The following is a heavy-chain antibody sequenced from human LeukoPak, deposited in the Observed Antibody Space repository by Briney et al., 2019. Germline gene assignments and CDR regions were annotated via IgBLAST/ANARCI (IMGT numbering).Heavy chain of an antibody. J-gene: IGHJ5*02. CDR1: GGSFSGYY. CDR3: ARGAYYDFWSVYPKYNWFDT. Sequence: SETLSLTCAVYGGSFSGYYWSWIRQPPGKGLEWIGEINHSGSTNYNPSLKSRVTISVDTSKNQFSLKLSSVTAADTAVYYCARGAYYDFWSVYPKYNWFDTWGEGTLVTVSS. CDR2: INHSGST. V-gene: IGHV4-34*01. D-gene: IGHD3-3*01.